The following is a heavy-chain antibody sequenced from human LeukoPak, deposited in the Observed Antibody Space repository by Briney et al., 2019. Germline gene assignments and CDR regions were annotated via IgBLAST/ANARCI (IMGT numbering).Heavy chain of an antibody. D-gene: IGHD5-18*01. CDR3: ARLPSARGYSYGYYYYGMDV. CDR1: GGSFSGYY. V-gene: IGHV4-34*01. CDR2: INHSGST. J-gene: IGHJ6*02. Sequence: SETLSLTCAVYGGSFSGYYWSWIRQPPGKGLEWIGEINHSGSTNYNPSLKSRVTISVDTSKNQFSLKLSSVTAADTAVYYCARLPSARGYSYGYYYYGMDVWGQGTTVTVSS.